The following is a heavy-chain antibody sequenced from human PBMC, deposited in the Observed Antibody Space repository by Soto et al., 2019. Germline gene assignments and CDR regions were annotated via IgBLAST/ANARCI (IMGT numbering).Heavy chain of an antibody. V-gene: IGHV4-31*03. CDR2: IYYSGST. CDR1: GGSISSVGYY. D-gene: IGHD3-9*01. J-gene: IGHJ6*02. CDR3: ARDPTYYYILTGYYASGMDG. Sequence: SETLSLTCTVSGGSISSVGYYWSWIRQHPGKGLEWIGYIYYSGSTYYNPSLKSRVTISVDTSKNQFSLKLSSVTAADTAVYYCARDPTYYYILTGYYASGMDGWGQVSKAT.